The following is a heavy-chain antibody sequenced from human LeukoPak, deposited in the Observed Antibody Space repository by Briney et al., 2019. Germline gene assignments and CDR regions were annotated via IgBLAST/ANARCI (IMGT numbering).Heavy chain of an antibody. Sequence: ASVKVSCKASGYTFTSYGISWVRQAPGQGLEWMGWISAYNGNTNYAQKFQGRVTITADKSTSTAYMELSSLRSEDTAVYYCTYSSRGICYYWGQGTLVTVSS. CDR1: GYTFTSYG. J-gene: IGHJ4*02. V-gene: IGHV1-18*01. CDR2: ISAYNGNT. D-gene: IGHD5-18*01. CDR3: TYSSRGICYY.